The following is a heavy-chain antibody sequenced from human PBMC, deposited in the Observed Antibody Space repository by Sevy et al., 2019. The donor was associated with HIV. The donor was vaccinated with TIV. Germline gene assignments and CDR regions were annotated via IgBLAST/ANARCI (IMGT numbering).Heavy chain of an antibody. CDR3: TKESLRGTYIRGDFDH. V-gene: IGHV3-30*18. Sequence: GGSLRLSCSAFGFNFQTFGMHWIRQAPGKGPEWQAVISSDGINHNYAASVKGRFTIYRDNSKSLLFLQMNSLTPNDTAVYFCTKESLRGTYIRGDFDHWGQGTLVTVSS. CDR1: GFNFQTFG. D-gene: IGHD3-10*02. CDR2: ISSDGINH. J-gene: IGHJ4*02.